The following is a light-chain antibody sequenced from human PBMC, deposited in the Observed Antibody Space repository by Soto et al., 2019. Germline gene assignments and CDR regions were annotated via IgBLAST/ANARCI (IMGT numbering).Light chain of an antibody. J-gene: IGLJ1*01. CDR1: TLPKQH. CDR2: KNS. CDR3: QSADSSGTYI. V-gene: IGLV3-25*02. Sequence: SYELTQPPSVSVSPGQTARITCSGDTLPKQHPYWYQQKPGQAPVLIINKNSERPSGIPERFSGSTSGTTVTSTISGVQAEDEADYYCQSADSSGTYIFGTGTKSPS.